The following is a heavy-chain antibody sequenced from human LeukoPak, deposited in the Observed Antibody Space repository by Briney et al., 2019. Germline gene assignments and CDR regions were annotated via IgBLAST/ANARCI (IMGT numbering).Heavy chain of an antibody. V-gene: IGHV1-18*01. J-gene: IGHJ4*02. Sequence: KPQGRVTMTTDTSTSTAYMELRSLRSDDTAVYYCARGEDFDYWGQGTLVTVSS. CDR3: ARGEDFDY.